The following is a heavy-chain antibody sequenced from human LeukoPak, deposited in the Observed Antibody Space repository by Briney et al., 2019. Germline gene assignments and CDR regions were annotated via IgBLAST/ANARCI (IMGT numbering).Heavy chain of an antibody. CDR1: GGSFSGYY. V-gene: IGHV4-34*01. CDR3: ARDVYGGNSDAFDI. D-gene: IGHD4-23*01. Sequence: SETLSLTCAVYGGSFSGYYWSWIRQPPGKGLEWIGEINHSGSTSYSGSTSYNPSLKSRVTISADTSKSQFSLQLSSVTAADTAVYYCARDVYGGNSDAFDIWGQGTMVTVSS. J-gene: IGHJ3*02. CDR2: INHSGST.